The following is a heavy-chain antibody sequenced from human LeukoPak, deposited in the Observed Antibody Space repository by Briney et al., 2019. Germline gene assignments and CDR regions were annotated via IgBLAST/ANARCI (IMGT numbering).Heavy chain of an antibody. CDR1: GGTFSSYA. CDR2: IIPILGIA. Sequence: SVKVSCKASGGTFSSYAISWVRQAPGQGLEWMGRIIPILGIANYAQKFQGRVTITADKSTSTAYMELSSLRSEDTAVYYCAKDLNPDYSDYWGQGTLVTVSS. D-gene: IGHD1-14*01. V-gene: IGHV1-69*04. CDR3: AKDLNPDYSDY. J-gene: IGHJ4*02.